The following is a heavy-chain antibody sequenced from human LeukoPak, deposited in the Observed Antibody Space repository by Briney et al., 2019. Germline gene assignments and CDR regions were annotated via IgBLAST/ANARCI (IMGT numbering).Heavy chain of an antibody. V-gene: IGHV1-2*02. CDR1: GYTFTDDY. Sequence: ASVKVSCKTSGYTFTDDYIHWVRQAPGQGLEFMGWINPDSGLTNYAQKFKGRVTMTRDTSISTAYLEVRRLRSDDTAVYYCAPTSEAYTSNWNVWGQGSLVTVSS. J-gene: IGHJ4*02. D-gene: IGHD1-20*01. CDR3: APTSEAYTSNWNV. CDR2: INPDSGLT.